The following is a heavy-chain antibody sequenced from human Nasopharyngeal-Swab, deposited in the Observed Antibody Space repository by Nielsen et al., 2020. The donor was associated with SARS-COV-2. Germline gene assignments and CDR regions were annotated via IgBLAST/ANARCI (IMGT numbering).Heavy chain of an antibody. Sequence: GGSLRLSCAASGFTFSAYRMNWVRQAPGKGLEWVSSINSLSTYIHYVDLVKGRFTISRDNAKSSLYLQMNSLRAEDTAVYYCAKVSGYSSGWYTPAGAFDIWGQGTMVTVSS. CDR3: AKVSGYSSGWYTPAGAFDI. J-gene: IGHJ3*02. CDR1: GFTFSAYR. D-gene: IGHD6-19*01. CDR2: INSLSTYI. V-gene: IGHV3-21*01.